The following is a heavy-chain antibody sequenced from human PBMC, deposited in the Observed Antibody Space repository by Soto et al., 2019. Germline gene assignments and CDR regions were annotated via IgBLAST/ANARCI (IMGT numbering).Heavy chain of an antibody. CDR2: ISYDGSNK. Sequence: GGSLRLSCAASGFTFSSYAMHWVRQAPGKGLEWVAVISYDGSNKYYADSVKGRFTISRDNSKNTLYLQMNSLRAEDTAVYYCARDRSITMVRGPPLDYWGQGTLVTVSS. V-gene: IGHV3-30-3*01. D-gene: IGHD3-10*01. J-gene: IGHJ4*02. CDR1: GFTFSSYA. CDR3: ARDRSITMVRGPPLDY.